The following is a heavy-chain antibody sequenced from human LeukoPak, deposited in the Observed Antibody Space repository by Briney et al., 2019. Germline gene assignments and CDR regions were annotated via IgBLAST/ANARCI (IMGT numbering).Heavy chain of an antibody. CDR2: IYYSGST. CDR1: GGSISSGGYY. V-gene: IGHV4-31*03. CDR3: AREYSSSWADAFDI. J-gene: IGHJ3*02. D-gene: IGHD6-13*01. Sequence: SETLSLTCTVSGGSISSGGYYWSWIRQHPGKGLEWIGYIYYSGSTYYNPSLKSRVTISVDTSKNQFSLELSSVTAADTAVYYCAREYSSSWADAFDIWGQGAMVTVSS.